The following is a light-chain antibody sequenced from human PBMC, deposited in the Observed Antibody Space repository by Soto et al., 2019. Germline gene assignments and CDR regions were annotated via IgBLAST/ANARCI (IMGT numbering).Light chain of an antibody. CDR3: QQYSDWPPT. CDR1: ESLSIN. CDR2: GAS. Sequence: ELVMTQSPATLSVSPGGRATLSCGASESLSINLAWYQQKPGQAPRLLIYGASTRGTGIPARFSGSGSGTEFTLTISSLQSEDFEVYYCQQYSDWPPTFGRGTTVDIK. V-gene: IGKV3-15*01. J-gene: IGKJ1*01.